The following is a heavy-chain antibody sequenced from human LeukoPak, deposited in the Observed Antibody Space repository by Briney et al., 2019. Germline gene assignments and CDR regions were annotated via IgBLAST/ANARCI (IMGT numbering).Heavy chain of an antibody. CDR1: GYTFTSYG. J-gene: IGHJ5*02. D-gene: IGHD2-2*01. CDR3: ARGGAGVVPAAANWFDP. CDR2: ISAYNGNT. V-gene: IGHV1-18*01. Sequence: ASVTVSCKASGYTFTSYGISWVRQAPGQGLEWMGWISAYNGNTNYAQKLQGRVTMTTDTSTSTAYMELRSLRSDDTAVYYCARGGAGVVPAAANWFDPWGQGTLVTVSS.